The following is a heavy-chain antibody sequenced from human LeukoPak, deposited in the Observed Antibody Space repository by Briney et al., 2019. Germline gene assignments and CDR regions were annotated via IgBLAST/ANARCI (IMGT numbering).Heavy chain of an antibody. V-gene: IGHV3-23*01. CDR1: GFTLSTYA. CDR3: AKVYWNNYYYDY. CDR2: ISDSGDNT. J-gene: IGHJ4*02. D-gene: IGHD1/OR15-1a*01. Sequence: GGSLRLSCAASGFTLSTYAMSWVRQAPGKGLEWVSAISDSGDNTHYADSVKGRFTISRDSSKSTLYLQMNSLRADDTAVYYCAKVYWNNYYYDYWGQGTLVTVSS.